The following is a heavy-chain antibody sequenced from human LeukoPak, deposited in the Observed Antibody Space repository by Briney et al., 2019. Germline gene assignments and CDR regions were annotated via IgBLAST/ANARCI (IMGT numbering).Heavy chain of an antibody. D-gene: IGHD4-11*01. CDR2: INHSGNT. J-gene: IGHJ6*03. CDR1: GGSFSGYY. Sequence: SETLSLTCAVSGGSFSGYYWSWIPQTPGKGLEWIGEINHSGNTNYNPSLKSRVTISVGTSKNQFSLKLSSVTAADTAVYYCATSLTTVTHYYYYMDVWGKGTTVTISS. CDR3: ATSLTTVTHYYYYMDV. V-gene: IGHV4-34*01.